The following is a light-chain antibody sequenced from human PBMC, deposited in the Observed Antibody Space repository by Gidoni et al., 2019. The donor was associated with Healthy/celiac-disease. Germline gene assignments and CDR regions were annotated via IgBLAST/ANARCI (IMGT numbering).Light chain of an antibody. CDR3: SSYTSSSTLYV. Sequence: QSALTQPASVSGSPGPSITISCTGTSSDVGGYNYVSWYQQHPGKAPKLMIYEVSNRPSGVSNRFSGSKSGNPASLTISGLQAEDEADYYCSSYTSSSTLYVFGTGTKVTVL. CDR1: SSDVGGYNY. CDR2: EVS. J-gene: IGLJ1*01. V-gene: IGLV2-14*01.